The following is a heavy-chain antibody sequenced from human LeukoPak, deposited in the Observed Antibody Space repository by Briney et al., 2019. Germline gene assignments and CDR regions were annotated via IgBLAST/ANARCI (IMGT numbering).Heavy chain of an antibody. CDR1: GGSISSSSYY. D-gene: IGHD2-15*01. V-gene: IGHV4-39*01. Sequence: SETLSLTCTVSGGSISSSSYYWGWIRQPPGKGLEWIGSIYYSGSTYYNPSLKSRVTISVDTSKNQFSLKLSSVTAADTAVYYCARMDHHGSRDNWFDPWGQGTLVTVSS. CDR2: IYYSGST. CDR3: ARMDHHGSRDNWFDP. J-gene: IGHJ5*02.